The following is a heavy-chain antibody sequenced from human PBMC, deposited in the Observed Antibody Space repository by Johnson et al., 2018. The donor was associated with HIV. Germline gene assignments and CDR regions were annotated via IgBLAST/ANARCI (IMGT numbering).Heavy chain of an antibody. Sequence: QVQLVESGGGVVQPGGSLRLSCAASGFIFSSYGMHWVRQAPGKGLEWVAFIWYDGSEKYFVDSVKGRFTISRDNAKNSLYLQMNSLRAEDTAVYYCARDPSRLRQSDIWGQGTMVTVSS. D-gene: IGHD3-16*01. J-gene: IGHJ3*02. CDR3: ARDPSRLRQSDI. V-gene: IGHV3-33*01. CDR1: GFIFSSYG. CDR2: IWYDGSEK.